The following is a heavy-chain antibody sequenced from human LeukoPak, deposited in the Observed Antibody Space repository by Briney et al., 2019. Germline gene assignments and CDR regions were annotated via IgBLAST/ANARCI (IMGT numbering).Heavy chain of an antibody. D-gene: IGHD6-13*01. Sequence: GGSLRLSCAASGLTVSSNYMSWVRQAPGKGLEWVSVIYSGGNTYYADSVKGRFTISRDNSKNTLYLQMNSLRAEDTAVYYCAKDYWYSSSHLDYWGQGTLVTVSS. CDR2: IYSGGNT. CDR1: GLTVSSNY. J-gene: IGHJ4*02. V-gene: IGHV3-66*02. CDR3: AKDYWYSSSHLDY.